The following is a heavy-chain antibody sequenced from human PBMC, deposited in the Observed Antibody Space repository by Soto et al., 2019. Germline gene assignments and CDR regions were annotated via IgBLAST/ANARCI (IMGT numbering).Heavy chain of an antibody. Sequence: GGSLRLSCAASGFTFSSYAMSWVRQAPGKGLEWVSAISGSGGSTYYADSVKGRFTISRDNSKNTLYLQMNSLRAEDTAVHYCAKWRRWLQSFDYWGQGTLVTVSS. CDR1: GFTFSSYA. V-gene: IGHV3-23*01. D-gene: IGHD5-12*01. CDR2: ISGSGGST. J-gene: IGHJ4*02. CDR3: AKWRRWLQSFDY.